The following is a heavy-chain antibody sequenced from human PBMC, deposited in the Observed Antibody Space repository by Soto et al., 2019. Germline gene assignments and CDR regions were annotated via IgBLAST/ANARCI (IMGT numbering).Heavy chain of an antibody. V-gene: IGHV4-31*03. J-gene: IGHJ6*02. CDR1: GVSVSRGDYY. D-gene: IGHD1-1*01. Sequence: QVQMQESGPGLVKPSQTLSLSCNVYGVSVSRGDYYWSWIRQHAGGGLEWIGYIARSGSTSYKPSLRGRVIMSVATSTNQIYLRLLSVTAADTAMYYCARDSGGNSENYYGLDVWGHGTTVTVSS. CDR3: ARDSGGNSENYYGLDV. CDR2: IARSGST.